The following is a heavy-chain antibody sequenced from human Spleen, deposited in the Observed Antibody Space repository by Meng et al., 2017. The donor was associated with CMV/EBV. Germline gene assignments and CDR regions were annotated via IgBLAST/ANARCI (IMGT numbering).Heavy chain of an antibody. CDR3: ARDFEWTFDY. CDR2: MRFAGSDK. Sequence: GGSLRLSCAASGFTFRSYGMHWVRQAPGMGLEWVAFMRFAGSDKYYADSVKGRFTISRDNSKNTLYLQMNSLRTEDTAVYYCARDFEWTFDYWGQGTMVTVSS. CDR1: GFTFRSYG. D-gene: IGHD3-3*01. V-gene: IGHV3-30*02. J-gene: IGHJ4*02.